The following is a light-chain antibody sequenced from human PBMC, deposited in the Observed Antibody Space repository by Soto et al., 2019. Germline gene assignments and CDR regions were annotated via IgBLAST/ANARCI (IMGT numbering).Light chain of an antibody. J-gene: IGKJ1*01. CDR3: QQYSSWT. CDR1: QSITYS. Sequence: DIQMTQSPSTLSASVGDRVTITCRASQSITYSLAWYQQKPGKAPNLLIYDASTLQSGVPSRFSGSGSGTEFTLTISGQQPDDFATYYCQQYSSWTFGQGTNVEIK. V-gene: IGKV1-5*01. CDR2: DAS.